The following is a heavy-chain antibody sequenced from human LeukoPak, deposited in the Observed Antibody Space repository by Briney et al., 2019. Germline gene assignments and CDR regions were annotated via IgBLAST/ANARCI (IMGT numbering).Heavy chain of an antibody. V-gene: IGHV6-1*01. J-gene: IGHJ2*01. CDR3: ARGWRSNYYFDL. Sequence: SQTLSLTCDISGDRVSSDSAAWNWIRQSPSRGLEWLGRTYYRSKWYNEYAVSVKSRITIKPDTSKNQFSLHLNSATPEDTAVYYCARGWRSNYYFDLWGRGTLVTASS. D-gene: IGHD1-7*01. CDR1: GDRVSSDSAA. CDR2: TYYRSKWYN.